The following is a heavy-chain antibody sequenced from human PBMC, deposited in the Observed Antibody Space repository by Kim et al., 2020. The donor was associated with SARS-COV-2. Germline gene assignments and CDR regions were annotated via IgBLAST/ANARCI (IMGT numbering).Heavy chain of an antibody. CDR2: IYHSGST. Sequence: SETLSLTCTVSGYSISSGYYWGWIRQPPGKGLEWIGSIYHSGSTYYNPSLKSRVTISVDTSKNQFSLKLSSVTAADTAVYYCAREDSSSLRLDYWGQGTLVTVSS. CDR3: AREDSSSLRLDY. J-gene: IGHJ4*02. CDR1: GYSISSGYY. D-gene: IGHD6-13*01. V-gene: IGHV4-38-2*02.